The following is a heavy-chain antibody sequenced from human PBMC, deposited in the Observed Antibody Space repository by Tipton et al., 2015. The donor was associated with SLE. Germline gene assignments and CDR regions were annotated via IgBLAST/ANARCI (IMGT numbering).Heavy chain of an antibody. J-gene: IGHJ6*03. CDR3: ATYGAFVYMDV. CDR1: GGSINNTSSY. V-gene: IGHV4-39*07. Sequence: TLSLTCTVSGGSINNTSSYWGFIRLPPGKGLEWIGSIYYSGSTYYNPSLKSRVTISVDTSKNQFSLKLSSVTAADTAVYYCATYGAFVYMDVWGKGTTVTVSS. D-gene: IGHD4-17*01. CDR2: IYYSGST.